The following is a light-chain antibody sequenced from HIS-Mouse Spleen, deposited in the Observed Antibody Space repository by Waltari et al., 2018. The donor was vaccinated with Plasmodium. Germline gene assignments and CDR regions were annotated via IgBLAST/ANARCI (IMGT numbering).Light chain of an antibody. V-gene: IGLV3-10*01. J-gene: IGLJ3*02. CDR3: YSTDSSGNHRV. CDR1: ALPKKY. CDR2: EDS. Sequence: SYELPQPPSVSVSPGQTASIPRHGDALPKKYAHWYQQKSGQAPVLVIYEDSKRPSGIPERFSGSSSGTMATLTISGAQVEDEADYYCYSTDSSGNHRVFGGGTKLTVL.